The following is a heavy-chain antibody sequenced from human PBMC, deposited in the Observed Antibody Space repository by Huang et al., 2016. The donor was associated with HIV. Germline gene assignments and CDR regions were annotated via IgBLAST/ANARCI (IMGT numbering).Heavy chain of an antibody. J-gene: IGHJ3*02. V-gene: IGHV1-18*01. D-gene: IGHD3-22*01. CDR3: ARDPKYHRIGYYRQRRGIDI. CDR2: ISASSGAT. CDR1: GYTFTSYG. Sequence: QIQLMQSGPELKQPGASVKVSCKASGYTFTSYGINWVRQAPGQGPEWMGWISASSGATEDSPKFQGRVTLTTDTSTNIAYMELRSLRSDDTAKYYCARDPKYHRIGYYRQRRGIDIWGQGTMVSVSS.